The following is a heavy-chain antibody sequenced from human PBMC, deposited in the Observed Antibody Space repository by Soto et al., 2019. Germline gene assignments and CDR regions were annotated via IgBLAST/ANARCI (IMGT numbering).Heavy chain of an antibody. Sequence: QVQLQQWGAGPLRPLETLSITCGVSGGSFSGYYWAWIRQSPGKGLEWIGGINDRGSINYKPSLKSRVSISVDTSKNHYSLNLRSVTAADTAVYYCARESHDILTGPPWVWYFDLWGRGTLVTVSS. CDR1: GGSFSGYY. V-gene: IGHV4-34*01. CDR3: ARESHDILTGPPWVWYFDL. J-gene: IGHJ2*01. CDR2: INDRGSI. D-gene: IGHD3-9*01.